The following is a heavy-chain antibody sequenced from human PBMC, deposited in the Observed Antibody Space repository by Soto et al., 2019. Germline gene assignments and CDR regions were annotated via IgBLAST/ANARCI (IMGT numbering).Heavy chain of an antibody. CDR3: ARAPLGYCTTDVCYTADY. V-gene: IGHV4-31*03. Sequence: QVQLQESGPGLVKPSQTLSLTCTVSGGTISSGDYFWSWIRQHPGTGLEWIGYIYYSGSTYYNPSLKSRVSISVDTSKNQFSLKLSSVTAADTAVYYCARAPLGYCTTDVCYTADYWGQGTLVTVSS. D-gene: IGHD2-8*01. CDR1: GGTISSGDYF. CDR2: IYYSGST. J-gene: IGHJ4*02.